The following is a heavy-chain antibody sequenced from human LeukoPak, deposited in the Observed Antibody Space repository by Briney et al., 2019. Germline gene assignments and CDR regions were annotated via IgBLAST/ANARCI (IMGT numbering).Heavy chain of an antibody. J-gene: IGHJ6*03. V-gene: IGHV4-38-2*02. D-gene: IGHD3-10*01. Sequence: PSETLSLTCTVSAYSISSGYFWGWIRQPPGKGPEWIGSIFHSGSVYYNPSLQSRVTISVDTSTNRFSLKLTSVTAADTALYYCARSVYYGSGSYAYMDVWGKGTTVTISS. CDR1: AYSISSGYF. CDR2: IFHSGSV. CDR3: ARSVYYGSGSYAYMDV.